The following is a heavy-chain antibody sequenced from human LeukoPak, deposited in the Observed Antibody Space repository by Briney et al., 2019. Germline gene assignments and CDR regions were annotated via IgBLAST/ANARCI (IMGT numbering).Heavy chain of an antibody. Sequence: PSETLSLTCAVYGGSFCGYYWSWIRQPPGKGLEWIGEINHSGSTNYNPSLKSRVTISVDTSKNQFSLKLSSVTAADTAVYYCARGVAPRRLVFDYWGQGTLVTVSS. V-gene: IGHV4-34*01. J-gene: IGHJ4*02. CDR2: INHSGST. CDR3: ARGVAPRRLVFDY. D-gene: IGHD6-19*01. CDR1: GGSFCGYY.